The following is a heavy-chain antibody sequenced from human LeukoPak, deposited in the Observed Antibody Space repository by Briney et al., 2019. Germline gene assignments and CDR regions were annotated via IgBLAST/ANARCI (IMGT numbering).Heavy chain of an antibody. CDR1: GFTFSSYA. D-gene: IGHD3-22*01. CDR2: ISGSGGST. V-gene: IGHV3-23*01. CDR3: AKEYDNSGYYYVAY. J-gene: IGHJ4*02. Sequence: PGGSLRLSYTASGFTFSSYAMSWVRQAPGKGLEWVSAISGSGGSTYYADSVKGRFTISRDNSKNTLYLQMNSLRAEDTAIYYCAKEYDNSGYYYVAYWGQGTLVTVSS.